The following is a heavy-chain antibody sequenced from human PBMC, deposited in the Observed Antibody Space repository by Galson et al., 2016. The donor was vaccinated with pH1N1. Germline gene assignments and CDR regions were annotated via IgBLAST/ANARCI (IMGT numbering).Heavy chain of an antibody. CDR1: GYSFTRYY. D-gene: IGHD2-21*02. Sequence: SVKVSCKASGYSFTRYYVHWVRQAPGQGLEWMGIITPTDGSTRYAQKLQGRVAMTRDTSTSTVYMELSSLRSEDRAVYYCARHPSYCGGDCYLGGAFYIWGQGTMVTVSS. CDR3: ARHPSYCGGDCYLGGAFYI. J-gene: IGHJ3*02. CDR2: ITPTDGST. V-gene: IGHV1-46*04.